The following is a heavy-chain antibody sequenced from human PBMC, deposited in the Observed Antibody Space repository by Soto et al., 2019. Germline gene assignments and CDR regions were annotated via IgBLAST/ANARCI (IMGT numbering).Heavy chain of an antibody. CDR3: ARIPRRYGALGSYFDY. J-gene: IGHJ4*02. CDR2: IYWDDDK. CDR1: GFSLRPSGEG. Sequence: GSGAMPGKPTQTPTLTCTFSGFSLRPSGEGVGWIRQPPGKALEWLALIYWDDDKRYSPSLKSRLTITKDTSKNQVVLTMTNMDPVDTATYYCARIPRRYGALGSYFDYWGQGTLVTVSS. D-gene: IGHD4-17*01. V-gene: IGHV2-5*02.